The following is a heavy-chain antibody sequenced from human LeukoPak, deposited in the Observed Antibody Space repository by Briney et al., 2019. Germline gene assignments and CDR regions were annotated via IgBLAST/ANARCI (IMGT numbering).Heavy chain of an antibody. CDR1: GFTFSSYA. CDR2: ISGSGGST. V-gene: IGHV3-23*01. Sequence: PGGSLRLSCAASGFTFSSYAMSWVRQAPGKGLEWVSAISGSGGSTYYADSVKGRFTISRDNSKNTPYLQMNSLRAEDTAVYYCAKGRSNYGYNWFDPWGQGTLVTVSS. CDR3: AKGRSNYGYNWFDP. D-gene: IGHD4-11*01. J-gene: IGHJ5*02.